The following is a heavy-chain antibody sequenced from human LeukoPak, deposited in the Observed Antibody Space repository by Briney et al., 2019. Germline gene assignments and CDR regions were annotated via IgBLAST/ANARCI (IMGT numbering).Heavy chain of an antibody. V-gene: IGHV3-11*06. D-gene: IGHD6-13*01. CDR2: ISGTRSHT. Sequence: GRSLRLSCAASGFTFSDYYMSWIRQAPGKGLEWVSYISGTRSHTTYADSVKGRFTISRDNAKNSLYLQMNSLRGEDTAVYYCARLGSIAAVGTPDYWGQGTLVTVSS. CDR1: GFTFSDYY. J-gene: IGHJ4*02. CDR3: ARLGSIAAVGTPDY.